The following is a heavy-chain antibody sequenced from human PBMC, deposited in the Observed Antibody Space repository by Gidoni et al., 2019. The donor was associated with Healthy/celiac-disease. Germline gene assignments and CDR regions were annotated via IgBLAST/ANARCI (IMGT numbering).Heavy chain of an antibody. CDR3: AGRGAYFDY. CDR1: GFTFSSYG. Sequence: QVQLVESGGGVVQPGRSLRLSCAASGFTFSSYGMHWVRQAPGQGLEWVAVIAYDGSNKYYADSVKGRFTISRDNSKNTLYLQMNSLRAEDTAVYYCAGRGAYFDYWGQGTLVTVSS. V-gene: IGHV3-30*03. J-gene: IGHJ4*02. CDR2: IAYDGSNK. D-gene: IGHD2-15*01.